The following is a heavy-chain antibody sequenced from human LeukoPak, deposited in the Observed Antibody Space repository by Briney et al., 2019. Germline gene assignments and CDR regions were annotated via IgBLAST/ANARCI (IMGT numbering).Heavy chain of an antibody. Sequence: KASETLSLTCAVYGGSFSGYYWSWIRQPPGKGLEWIGEINHSGSTNYNPSLKSRVTISVDTSKNQFSLKLSSVTAADTAVYYCARRGYSGYDLASPFDPWGQGTLVTVSS. D-gene: IGHD5-12*01. J-gene: IGHJ5*02. V-gene: IGHV4-34*01. CDR1: GGSFSGYY. CDR3: ARRGYSGYDLASPFDP. CDR2: INHSGST.